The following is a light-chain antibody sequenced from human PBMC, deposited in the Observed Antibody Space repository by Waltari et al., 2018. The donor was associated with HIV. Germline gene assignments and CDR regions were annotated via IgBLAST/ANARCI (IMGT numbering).Light chain of an antibody. CDR3: QQINSYPYT. J-gene: IGKJ2*01. V-gene: IGKV1-9*01. CDR2: GAS. Sequence: DIQLTQSPSFMSASIGDRVTTPCRASQGINSSLAWYQQKPGTAPTLLSYGASTLQGGVPSRFSGSGSGTEFTLTISSLQPEDFATYYCQQINSYPYTFGQGTKLEIK. CDR1: QGINSS.